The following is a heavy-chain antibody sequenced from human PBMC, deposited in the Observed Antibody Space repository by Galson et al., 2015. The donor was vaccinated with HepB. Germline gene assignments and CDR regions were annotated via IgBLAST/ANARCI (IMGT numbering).Heavy chain of an antibody. D-gene: IGHD3-16*01. CDR2: ISSSTDTI. CDR3: ARGGIGLVYFDY. V-gene: IGHV3-48*01. CDR1: ELTLSAYS. J-gene: IGHJ4*02. Sequence: SLRLSCAASELTLSAYSMNWVRQAPGKGLEWVSYISSSTDTIYYADSVKGRFTISRDNAKNSLYLQINSLRAEDTAVYYCARGGIGLVYFDYWAKGTRVTVSP.